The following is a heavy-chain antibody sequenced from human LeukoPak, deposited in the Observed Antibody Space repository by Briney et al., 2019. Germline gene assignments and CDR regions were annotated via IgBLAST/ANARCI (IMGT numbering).Heavy chain of an antibody. V-gene: IGHV4-59*01. Sequence: ASETLSLTCTVSGGSISSYYWSWIRQPPGKGLEWIGYIYYSGSTNYNPSLKSRVTITVDTSKNRFSLKLSSVTAADTAVYYCARQGRGWDGWSVFFDYWGQGTLVTVSS. D-gene: IGHD6-19*01. J-gene: IGHJ4*02. CDR2: IYYSGST. CDR3: ARQGRGWDGWSVFFDY. CDR1: GGSISSYY.